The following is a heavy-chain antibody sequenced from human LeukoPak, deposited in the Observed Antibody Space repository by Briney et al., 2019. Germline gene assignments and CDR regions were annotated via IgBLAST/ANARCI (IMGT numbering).Heavy chain of an antibody. CDR2: ISSSSSYI. Sequence: KTGGSLRLSCAASGFTFSSHSMNWVRQAPGKGLEWVSSISSSSSYIYYADSVKGRFTISRGNAKNSLYLQMNSLRAEDTAVYYCARDQLDILTGSPRYGMDVWGQGTTVTVSS. V-gene: IGHV3-21*01. J-gene: IGHJ6*02. D-gene: IGHD3-9*01. CDR3: ARDQLDILTGSPRYGMDV. CDR1: GFTFSSHS.